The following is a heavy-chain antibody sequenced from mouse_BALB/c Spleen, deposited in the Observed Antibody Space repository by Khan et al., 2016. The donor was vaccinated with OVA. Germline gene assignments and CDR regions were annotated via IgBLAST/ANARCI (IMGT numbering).Heavy chain of an antibody. Sequence: EVQLQESGPGLVKPSQSLSLTCTVTGFSITSDYGWNWIRQFPGNKLDWVGYISNSGSTSYHPSLKSRTSITRDTSKNQFFLQLNSVTTEDTATYCCAKGRAYWSQGTLVTVTA. CDR1: GFSITSDYG. CDR2: ISNSGST. J-gene: IGHJ3*01. V-gene: IGHV3-2*02. CDR3: AKGRAY.